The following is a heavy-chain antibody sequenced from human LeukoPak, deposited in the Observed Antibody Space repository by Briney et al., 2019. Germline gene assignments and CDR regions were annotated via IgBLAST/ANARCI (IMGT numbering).Heavy chain of an antibody. V-gene: IGHV3-23*01. J-gene: IGHJ4*02. CDR3: AKAGYSYDH. D-gene: IGHD5-18*01. CDR1: GFTFSSDA. CDR2: IVGSGGIT. Sequence: HSGGSLRLSCAASGFTFSSDAMSWVRQAPGKGLEWGSAIVGSGGITYYADSVKGRFTISRDNSKNTLYLQMNSLRAEDTAVYYCAKAGYSYDHWGQGTLVTVSS.